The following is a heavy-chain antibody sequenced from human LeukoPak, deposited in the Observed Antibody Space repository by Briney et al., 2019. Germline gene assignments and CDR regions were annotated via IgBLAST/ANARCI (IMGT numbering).Heavy chain of an antibody. CDR3: ARNPDASSGNSYIDY. CDR2: ISAYSGNT. CDR1: GYTFTSYG. J-gene: IGHJ4*02. V-gene: IGHV1-18*01. D-gene: IGHD1-26*01. Sequence: ASVKVSCKASGYTFTSYGIFWVRQAPGQGLEWMGWISAYSGNTIHAQKLQGRVTMTRDTSTSTAYMQLRSLRSDDTAVYYCARNPDASSGNSYIDYWGQGTLVTVSS.